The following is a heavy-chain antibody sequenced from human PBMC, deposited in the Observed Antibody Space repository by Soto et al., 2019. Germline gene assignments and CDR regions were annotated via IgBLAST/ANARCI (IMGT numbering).Heavy chain of an antibody. CDR1: GFTFSIFA. V-gene: IGHV3-23*01. CDR3: AKDRGTGDYGVNAVDI. CDR2: ISGRGGNT. D-gene: IGHD7-27*01. J-gene: IGHJ3*02. Sequence: EVQLLESGGGLVQPGGSLRLSCAASGFTFSIFAMSWFRQAPGKGLEWFSTISGRGGNTYYADSVKGRFIISRDNSKNTLNLQMNGLRGEDTAVYYCAKDRGTGDYGVNAVDIWGQGTMGTVSS.